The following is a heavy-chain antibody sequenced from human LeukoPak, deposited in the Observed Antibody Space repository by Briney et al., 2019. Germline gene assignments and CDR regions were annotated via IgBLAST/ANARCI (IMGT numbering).Heavy chain of an antibody. V-gene: IGHV3-73*01. CDR1: GFTFSGSA. D-gene: IGHD2-15*01. J-gene: IGHJ4*02. Sequence: AGGALKLSCAASGFTFSGSAMHWVRQASGKGLEWVGRIRSKANSYATAYAASVKGRFTISRDDSKNTAYMQMNSLKTEDTAVYYYTRDLEPAPTWAQGTLVTVSS. CDR2: IRSKANSYAT. CDR3: TRDLEPAPT.